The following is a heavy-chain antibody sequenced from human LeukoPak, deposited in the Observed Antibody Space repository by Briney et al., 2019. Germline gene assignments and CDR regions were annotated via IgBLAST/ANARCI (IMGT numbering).Heavy chain of an antibody. CDR2: IKQDGSEK. CDR3: ARAASSWYSLFDY. Sequence: PGGSLRLSCAASGFTFSSYWMSWVRQAPGKGLEWVANIKQDGSEKYYVDSVKGRFTISRDNAKNSLYLQMNSLRAEDTAVYYRARAASSWYSLFDYWGQGTLVTVSS. D-gene: IGHD6-13*01. V-gene: IGHV3-7*01. J-gene: IGHJ4*02. CDR1: GFTFSSYW.